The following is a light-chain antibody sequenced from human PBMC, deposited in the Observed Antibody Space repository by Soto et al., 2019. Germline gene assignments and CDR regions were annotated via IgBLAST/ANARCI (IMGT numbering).Light chain of an antibody. J-gene: IGLJ1*01. Sequence: QSALTQPASVSGSPGQSITISCTGTSSDVGGYNYVSWYQQHPGKAPKLMLYEVSNRPSGVSNRFSGSKSGNTASLTISGLQAEDEADYYCSSYTSSSTPFYVFGTGTKLTVL. V-gene: IGLV2-14*01. CDR3: SSYTSSSTPFYV. CDR1: SSDVGGYNY. CDR2: EVS.